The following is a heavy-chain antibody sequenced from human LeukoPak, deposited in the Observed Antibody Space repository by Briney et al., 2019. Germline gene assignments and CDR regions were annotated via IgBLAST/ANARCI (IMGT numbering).Heavy chain of an antibody. J-gene: IGHJ3*02. CDR1: GGSISSGSYY. CDR2: IYTSGST. CDR3: ASTEYQLLHDAFDI. Sequence: SETLSLTCTVSGGSISSGSYYWSWIRQPAGKGLEWIGRIYTSGSTNYNPSLKSRVTISVDTSKNQFSLKLSSVTAADTAVYYCASTEYQLLHDAFDIWGQGTMVTVSS. D-gene: IGHD2-2*01. V-gene: IGHV4-61*02.